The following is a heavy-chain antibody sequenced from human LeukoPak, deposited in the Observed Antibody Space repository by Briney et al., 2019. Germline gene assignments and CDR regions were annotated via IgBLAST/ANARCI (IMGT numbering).Heavy chain of an antibody. V-gene: IGHV4-39*07. Sequence: PSETLSLTCTVSGGSISSSSYYWGWIRQPPGKGLKWIGSIYYSGSTYYNPSLKSRVTISVDTSKNQFSLKLSSVTAADTAVYYCASSTIIVGATHYFDYWGQGTLVTVSS. D-gene: IGHD1-26*01. CDR1: GGSISSSSYY. CDR2: IYYSGST. J-gene: IGHJ4*02. CDR3: ASSTIIVGATHYFDY.